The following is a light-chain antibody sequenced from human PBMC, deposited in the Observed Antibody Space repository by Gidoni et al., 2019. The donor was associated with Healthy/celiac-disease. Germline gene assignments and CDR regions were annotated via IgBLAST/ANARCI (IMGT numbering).Light chain of an antibody. V-gene: IGKV1-39*01. CDR1: QSISSY. CDR2: AAS. CDR3: QQSYSTLTWT. Sequence: DIQMTQSPSSLSASVGDRVTITCRASQSISSYLNWYQQKPGKAPKLLIYAASSLQSGVPSRCSGSGSWTDFTLTISSLQPEDFATYYCQQSYSTLTWTFGQGTKVEIK. J-gene: IGKJ1*01.